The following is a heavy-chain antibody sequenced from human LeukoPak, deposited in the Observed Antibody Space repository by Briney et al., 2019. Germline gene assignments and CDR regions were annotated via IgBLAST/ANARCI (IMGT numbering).Heavy chain of an antibody. Sequence: PSETLSLTCTVSGGSINSSNYHWGWIRQPPGKGLEWIGSVYFRGSTFYNPSFKSRVTISVDTSKNQFSLKLSSVTAADTSVYYCARFFPWSNWFDPWGQGTLVTVSS. CDR1: GGSINSSNYH. J-gene: IGHJ5*02. CDR2: VYFRGST. V-gene: IGHV4-39*07. CDR3: ARFFPWSNWFDP. D-gene: IGHD2-15*01.